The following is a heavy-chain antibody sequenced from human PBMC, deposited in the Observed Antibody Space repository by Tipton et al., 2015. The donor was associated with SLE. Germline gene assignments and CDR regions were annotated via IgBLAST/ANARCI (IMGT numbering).Heavy chain of an antibody. V-gene: IGHV4-59*01. Sequence: GLVKPSETLSLTCTVSGGSISDYYWTWVRQPPGKGLEWIGYIFYSGGTNYNPSLKSRVTISGDTSKNQFSLRLSSVTAADTAVYYCAGGALCYGYYDFYYWGQGSRGTVSS. D-gene: IGHD4-17*01. CDR1: GGSISDYY. CDR3: AGGALCYGYYDFYY. J-gene: IGHJ4*02. CDR2: IFYSGGT.